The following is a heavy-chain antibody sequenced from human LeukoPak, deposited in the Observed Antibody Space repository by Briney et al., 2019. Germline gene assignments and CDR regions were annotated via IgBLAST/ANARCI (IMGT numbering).Heavy chain of an antibody. Sequence: KPSETLSLTCTVSGGSISSYYWSWIRQPPGKGLEWIGYIYYSGSTNYNPSLKSRVSISVDTSKNQFSLKVSSVTAADTAVYYCARLAVAGPLNWFDPWGQGTLVTVSS. CDR1: GGSISSYY. D-gene: IGHD6-19*01. J-gene: IGHJ5*02. CDR2: IYYSGST. V-gene: IGHV4-59*01. CDR3: ARLAVAGPLNWFDP.